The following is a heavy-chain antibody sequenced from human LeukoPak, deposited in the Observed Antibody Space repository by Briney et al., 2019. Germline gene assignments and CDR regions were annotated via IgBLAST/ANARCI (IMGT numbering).Heavy chain of an antibody. CDR3: AKVHSSGWSYYFDY. CDR1: GFTFSSYG. CDR2: ISGSGGST. J-gene: IGHJ4*02. D-gene: IGHD6-19*01. Sequence: PGGSLRLSCAASGFTFSSYGMSWVRQAPGKGLEWVSTISGSGGSTYYADSVKGRFTISRDNSKDTLYLQMNSLRAEDTAVYYCAKVHSSGWSYYFDYWGQGTLVTVSS. V-gene: IGHV3-23*01.